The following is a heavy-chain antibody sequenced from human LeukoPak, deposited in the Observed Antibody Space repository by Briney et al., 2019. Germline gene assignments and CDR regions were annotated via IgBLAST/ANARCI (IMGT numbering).Heavy chain of an antibody. CDR3: ARVLTYFDL. CDR2: ITHEGGDA. J-gene: IGHJ5*01. V-gene: IGHV3-74*01. Sequence: GGSLRFSCAGSGFTFSAHWMHWVRQGPGKGLVWVARITHEGGDANYADSVKGRFTISRDNANKVLYLEMNSLTADDTGVYYCARVLTYFDLWGQGTLVTVSS. CDR1: GFTFSAHW.